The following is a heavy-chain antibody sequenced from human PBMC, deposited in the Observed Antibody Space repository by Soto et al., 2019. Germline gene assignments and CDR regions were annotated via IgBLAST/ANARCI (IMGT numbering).Heavy chain of an antibody. CDR3: AIVFCNGWNCYSYYFDP. V-gene: IGHV3-74*01. D-gene: IGHD2-2*02. CDR2: INNDGSNT. J-gene: IGHJ5*02. CDR1: GLTFNRYR. Sequence: GGSLCLTCAASGLTFNRYRLHRVLHAPGRALVWGLHINNDGSNTNYADSVKGRFTISRDNAKSTLCLQMNSLRDEDTAVYYCAIVFCNGWNCYSYYFDPWGQGTPVTVSS.